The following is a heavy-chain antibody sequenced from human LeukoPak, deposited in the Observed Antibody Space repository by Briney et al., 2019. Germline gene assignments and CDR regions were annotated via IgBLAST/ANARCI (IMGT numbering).Heavy chain of an antibody. V-gene: IGHV4-4*07. J-gene: IGHJ4*02. CDR2: IYTSGST. CDR1: GGSISSYY. D-gene: IGHD3-9*01. CDR3: ARESILRYFDWLLSIDY. Sequence: PSETLSLTCTVSGGSISSYYWSWIRQPAGKGLGWIGRIYTSGSTNYNPSLKSRVTMSVDTSKNQFSLKLSSVTAADTAVYYCARESILRYFDWLLSIDYWGQGTLVTVSS.